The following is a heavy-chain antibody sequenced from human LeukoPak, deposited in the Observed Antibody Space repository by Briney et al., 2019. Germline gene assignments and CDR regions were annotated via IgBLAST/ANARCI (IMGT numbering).Heavy chain of an antibody. J-gene: IGHJ4*02. D-gene: IGHD5-18*01. CDR2: ISGSGGNT. Sequence: GGSLRLSCAVSGITLSNYGMSWVRQAPGKGLEWVSGISGSGGNTYYADSVKGRFTISRDNSKNTLYLQMNSLRAEDTAVYYCARVIASYGDSAYWGQGTLVTVSS. V-gene: IGHV3-23*01. CDR1: GITLSNYG. CDR3: ARVIASYGDSAY.